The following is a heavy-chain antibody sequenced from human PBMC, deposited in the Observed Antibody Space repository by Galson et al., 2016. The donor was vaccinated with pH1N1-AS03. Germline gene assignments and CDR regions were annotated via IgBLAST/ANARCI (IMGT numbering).Heavy chain of an antibody. V-gene: IGHV5-51*01. J-gene: IGHJ6*02. Sequence: QSGAEVKKPGESLKISCKGSGYSFTNYWIGWVRQMPGKGLEWMGIIYPGDSYTRYSPSFQGQVTISSDKSITTAYLQWSNLKASDTAMYYCARHRLSVTHSFSTRGIDVWGQGTTVTVSS. CDR3: ARHRLSVTHSFSTRGIDV. CDR2: IYPGDSYT. CDR1: GYSFTNYW. D-gene: IGHD5/OR15-5a*01.